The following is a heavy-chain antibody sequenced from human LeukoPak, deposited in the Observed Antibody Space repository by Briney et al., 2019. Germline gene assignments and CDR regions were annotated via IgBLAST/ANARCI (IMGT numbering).Heavy chain of an antibody. CDR2: IYYGGST. D-gene: IGHD2-15*01. V-gene: IGHV4-59*01. CDR3: ARLLAGCPGGRCRAHFDY. J-gene: IGHJ4*02. Sequence: PSETLSLTCSVSGDSNNSNYWSWMRQPPGKGLECIGYIYYGGSTNYNPSLESRVSMSVDTSKNQFSLNLSSVTAADTAVYHCARLLAGCPGGRCRAHFDYWGQGTLVTVSS. CDR1: GDSNNSNY.